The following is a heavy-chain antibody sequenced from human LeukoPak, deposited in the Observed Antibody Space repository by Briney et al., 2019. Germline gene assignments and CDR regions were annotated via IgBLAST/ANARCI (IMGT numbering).Heavy chain of an antibody. CDR2: ISYDGSNK. V-gene: IGHV3-30-3*01. CDR3: ARGVPPDV. J-gene: IGHJ6*01. CDR1: GFTFSDYY. D-gene: IGHD2-2*01. Sequence: GGSLRLSCAASGFTFSDYYMTWIRQAPGKGLEWVAVISYDGSNKYCADSVKGRFTISRDNSKNTLYLQMNSLRAEDTAVYYCARGVPPDVWGQGTTVTVSS.